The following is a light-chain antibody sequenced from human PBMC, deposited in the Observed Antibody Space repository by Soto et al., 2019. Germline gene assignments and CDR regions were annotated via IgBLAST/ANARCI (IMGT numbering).Light chain of an antibody. CDR1: QSISSY. CDR3: QQSYNTPPT. V-gene: IGKV1-39*01. Sequence: DIQMTQSPSSLSASVGDRVTITCRASQSISSYFNWYQQKAGKAPKLLISAASSLQSGVPSRFSGSGSGTDFTLSISSLQPEDFATYYCQQSYNTPPTFGQGTKVEFK. CDR2: AAS. J-gene: IGKJ1*01.